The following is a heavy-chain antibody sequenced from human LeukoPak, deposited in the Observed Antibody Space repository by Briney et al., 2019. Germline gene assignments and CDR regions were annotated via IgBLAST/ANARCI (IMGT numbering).Heavy chain of an antibody. CDR1: GYTFTSYA. D-gene: IGHD2-15*01. CDR3: AIWYCSGGRCYSNARTFDY. CDR2: INTNTGNP. Sequence: GASVKVSCKASGYTFTSYAMNWVREAPGQGLEWMGWINTNTGNPTYPQGLTGRFVFSLDTSVSTAYLQISSLKAEDTAVYYCAIWYCSGGRCYSNARTFDYWGQGTRVSVSS. V-gene: IGHV7-4-1*02. J-gene: IGHJ4*02.